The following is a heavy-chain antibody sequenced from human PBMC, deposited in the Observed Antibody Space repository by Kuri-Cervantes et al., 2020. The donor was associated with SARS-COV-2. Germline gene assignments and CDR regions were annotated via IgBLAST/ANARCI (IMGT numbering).Heavy chain of an antibody. J-gene: IGHJ6*02. CDR1: GFTFGDHA. V-gene: IGHV3-49*03. Sequence: GESLKISRSASGFTFGDHAMSWFRQAPGKGLEWVGFIRSNSHGGAAESAASVKGRFTISRDDSKSIAYLQMNSLKTEDTAVYHCTRLRGFGPLLHGLDVWGQGTTVTVSS. CDR2: IRSNSHGGAA. D-gene: IGHD6-25*01. CDR3: TRLRGFGPLLHGLDV.